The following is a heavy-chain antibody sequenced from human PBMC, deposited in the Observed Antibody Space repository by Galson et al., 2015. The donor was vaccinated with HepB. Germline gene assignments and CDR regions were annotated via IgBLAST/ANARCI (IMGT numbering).Heavy chain of an antibody. D-gene: IGHD3-22*01. Sequence: SVKVSCKASGYTFSSYAISWVRQAPGQGLEWMGGIIPIFGTANYAQKFQGRVTITADESTSTAYMELSSLRSEDTAVYYCARGSYYDSSGYYFYGWFDPWGQGTLVTVSS. CDR1: GYTFSSYA. J-gene: IGHJ5*02. CDR3: ARGSYYDSSGYYFYGWFDP. CDR2: IIPIFGTA. V-gene: IGHV1-69*13.